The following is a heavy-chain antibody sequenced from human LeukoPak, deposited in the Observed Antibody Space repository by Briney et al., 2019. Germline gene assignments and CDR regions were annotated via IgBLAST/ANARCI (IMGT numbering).Heavy chain of an antibody. J-gene: IGHJ4*02. CDR3: ARNDSSGYFDY. CDR1: DYSISSGDY. CDR2: VYHSGST. D-gene: IGHD3-22*01. V-gene: IGHV4-38-2*01. Sequence: SETLSLTCAVSDYSISSGDYWGWIRQPPGKGLEWIGSVYHSGSTHYSPSLKSRVTISVDTSKNQSSLKLRSVTAADTAVYYCARNDSSGYFDYWGQGTLVTVSS.